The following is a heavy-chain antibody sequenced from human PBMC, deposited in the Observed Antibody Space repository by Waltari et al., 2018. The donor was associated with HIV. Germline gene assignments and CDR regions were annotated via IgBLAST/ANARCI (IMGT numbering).Heavy chain of an antibody. CDR1: GGEFNSYS. Sequence: QLVQSGAEVRKLGSSVRVSCKASGGEFNSYSINWGRRVNGQGHEWLVSTIPTSNTANNAQRFHGRVTITADKSTMTAYMELSSLKSDDTCVYDCASARETMGVDFESWGQGSLVTVSS. CDR3: ASARETMGVDFES. V-gene: IGHV1-69*08. D-gene: IGHD3-10*01. CDR2: TIPTSNTA. J-gene: IGHJ4*02.